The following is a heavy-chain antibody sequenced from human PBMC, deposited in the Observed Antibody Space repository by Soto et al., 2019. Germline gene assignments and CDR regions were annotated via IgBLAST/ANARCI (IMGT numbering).Heavy chain of an antibody. V-gene: IGHV4-39*01. CDR2: IYYSGST. Sequence: QLQLQESGPGLVKPSETLSLTCTVSGGSISSSSYYWGWIRQPPGKGLEWIGSIYYSGSTYYNPSLKSRVTISVDTSKNQFSLKLSSVTAADTAVYYCARQPKLWFGELLYYYYYGMDVWGQGTTVTVSS. D-gene: IGHD3-10*01. CDR3: ARQPKLWFGELLYYYYYGMDV. CDR1: GGSISSSSYY. J-gene: IGHJ6*02.